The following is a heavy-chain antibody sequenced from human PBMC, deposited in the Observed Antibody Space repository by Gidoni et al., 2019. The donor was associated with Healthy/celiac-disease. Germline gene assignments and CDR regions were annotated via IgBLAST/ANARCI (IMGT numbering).Heavy chain of an antibody. CDR2: IIHILCIA. Sequence: QVQLVQSGAEVKKPGSSVKVSCKPSGGTFSSYAISWVRQAPGPGLEWMGRIIHILCIANYAQKFQGRVTMTADKSTSTAYMELSSLRSEDTAVYYCARGAVTTSSYYYGMDVWGQGTTVTVSS. V-gene: IGHV1-69*04. CDR3: ARGAVTTSSYYYGMDV. CDR1: GGTFSSYA. J-gene: IGHJ6*02. D-gene: IGHD4-17*01.